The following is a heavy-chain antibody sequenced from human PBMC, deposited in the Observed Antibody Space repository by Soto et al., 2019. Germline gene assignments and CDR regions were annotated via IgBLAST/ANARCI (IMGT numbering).Heavy chain of an antibody. CDR3: ARLTKVMSPTKQVDY. Sequence: SETLSLTCSVSGGSLSSSYYYWGWIRQPPGKGLDWIGSIFYSGTTYYNPSLKSRLTISVDTSKNQFSLKLSSVTAADTAVYYCARLTKVMSPTKQVDYWGQGTLVTVSS. CDR1: GGSLSSSYYY. CDR2: IFYSGTT. D-gene: IGHD4-4*01. J-gene: IGHJ4*02. V-gene: IGHV4-39*01.